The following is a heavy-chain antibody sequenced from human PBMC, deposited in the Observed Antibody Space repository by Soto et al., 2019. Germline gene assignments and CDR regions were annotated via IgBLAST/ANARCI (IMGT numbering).Heavy chain of an antibody. V-gene: IGHV3-30*18. J-gene: IGHJ6*02. Sequence: QVQLVESGGGVVQPGRSLRLSCAASGFTFSSYGMHWVRQAPGKGLEWVAVISYDGSNKYYADSVKGRFTFSRDNSKNTLYLQMNSLRAEDTAVYYCAKQKTGYGMYVWGQGTTVTVSS. CDR3: AKQKTGYGMYV. CDR1: GFTFSSYG. CDR2: ISYDGSNK.